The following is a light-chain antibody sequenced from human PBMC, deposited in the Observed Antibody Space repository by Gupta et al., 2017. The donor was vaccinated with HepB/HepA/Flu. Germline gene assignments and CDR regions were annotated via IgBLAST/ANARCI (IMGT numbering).Light chain of an antibody. CDR2: NAF. J-gene: IGKJ5*01. Sequence: ELVLTQSPATLSVSPGERVSLSCRASQRVGNNLAWYQQRLGQAPRLLIYNAFTRASDIPARFSGSGSGTEFTLAITIRQSEDFAVHYCQQYNNWPPKITFGQGTRLETK. CDR3: QQYNNWPPKIT. V-gene: IGKV3-15*01. CDR1: QRVGNN.